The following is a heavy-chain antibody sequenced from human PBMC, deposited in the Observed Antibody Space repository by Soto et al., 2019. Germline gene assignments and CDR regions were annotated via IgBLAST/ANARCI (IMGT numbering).Heavy chain of an antibody. Sequence: SETLSLTCTVSGGSISTYYWTWIRQPPGKGLEWIGYVHYSGTTNYNPSLKSRVTMSVDTSKNQFSLKLRSVTAADTAVYYCARDHPHSYGVYYFDYWGQGTPVTVSS. J-gene: IGHJ4*02. CDR3: ARDHPHSYGVYYFDY. D-gene: IGHD5-18*01. CDR2: VHYSGTT. V-gene: IGHV4-59*01. CDR1: GGSISTYY.